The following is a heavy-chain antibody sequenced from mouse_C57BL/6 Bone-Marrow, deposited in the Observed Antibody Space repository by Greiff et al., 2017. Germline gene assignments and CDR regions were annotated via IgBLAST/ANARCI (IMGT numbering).Heavy chain of an antibody. CDR1: GYTFTSYT. J-gene: IGHJ2*01. D-gene: IGHD4-1*01. CDR2: INPSSGYT. CDR3: ATNWGFDY. V-gene: IGHV1-4*01. Sequence: QVQLQQSGAELARPGASVKMSCKASGYTFTSYTMHWVKQRPGQGLEWIGYINPSSGYTKSNQKFKDKATLTADKSSSTAYMQMISLTSEDSAVYYCATNWGFDYWGQGTTLTVSS.